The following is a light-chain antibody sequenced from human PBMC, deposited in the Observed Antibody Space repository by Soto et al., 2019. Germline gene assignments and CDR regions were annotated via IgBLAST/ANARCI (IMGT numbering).Light chain of an antibody. Sequence: EVVMTQSPATLSVSPGEGVTLXXRASQGIGDTLAWYQHKAGQAPRXVISGASTGATGIPARFSGSGAGTEFTLTINSLQSEDSAVYYCQQYHTWPVTFGGGTKVDIK. CDR2: GAS. CDR1: QGIGDT. V-gene: IGKV3-15*01. J-gene: IGKJ4*01. CDR3: QQYHTWPVT.